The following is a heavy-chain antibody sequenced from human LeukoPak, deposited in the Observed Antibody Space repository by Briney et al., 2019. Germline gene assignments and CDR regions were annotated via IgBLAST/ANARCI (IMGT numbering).Heavy chain of an antibody. CDR1: GGSFSGYY. V-gene: IGHV4-34*09. Sequence: PSETLSLTCAVYGGSFSGYYWSWIRQPPGKGLEWIGEINHSGSTNYNPSLKSRVTISVDTSKNQFSLKLSSVTAADTAVYYCARYYYGSGSYPDAYYYYGMDVWGKGTTVTVSS. J-gene: IGHJ6*04. CDR2: INHSGST. D-gene: IGHD3-10*01. CDR3: ARYYYGSGSYPDAYYYYGMDV.